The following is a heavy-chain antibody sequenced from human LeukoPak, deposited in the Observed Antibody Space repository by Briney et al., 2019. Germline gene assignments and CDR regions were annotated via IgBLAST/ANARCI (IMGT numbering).Heavy chain of an antibody. V-gene: IGHV3-33*01. CDR1: GFTFSSYG. CDR2: IWYDGSNK. J-gene: IGHJ6*02. CDR3: AREGVRMGYYYYGMDV. Sequence: GGSLRLSCAASGFTFSSYGMHWVRQAPGKGLEWVAVIWYDGSNKYYADSVKGRFTISRDNSKNTLYLQMNSLRAEDTAVYYCAREGVRMGYYYYGMDVWGHGTTVTVSS. D-gene: IGHD2-8*01.